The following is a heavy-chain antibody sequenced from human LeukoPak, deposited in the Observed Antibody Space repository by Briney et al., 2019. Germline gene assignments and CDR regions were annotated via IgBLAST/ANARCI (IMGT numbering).Heavy chain of an antibody. CDR3: ARDQPPPPLGLDY. D-gene: IGHD3/OR15-3a*01. CDR1: GFTFSSYW. J-gene: IGHJ4*02. V-gene: IGHV3-7*01. CDR2: IKQDGSEK. Sequence: PGGSLRLSCAASGFTFSSYWMSWVRQAPGKGLEWVANIKQDGSEKYYVDSVKGRFTISRDNAKNSLYLQMNSLRAEDTAVYSCARDQPPPPLGLDYWGQGTLVTVSS.